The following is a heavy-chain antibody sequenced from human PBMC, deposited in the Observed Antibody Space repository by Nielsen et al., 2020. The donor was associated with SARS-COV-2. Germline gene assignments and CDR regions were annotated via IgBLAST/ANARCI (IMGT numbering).Heavy chain of an antibody. CDR3: ARDPVAGPHTEYYFDY. J-gene: IGHJ4*02. Sequence: SETLSLTCSVSGGSISNSRNYWGWIRQPPGKGLEWIGDIYFSGKTYYAPSLKSRVTISVVTSQNQVSLKLRSVSAADTAVYYCARDPVAGPHTEYYFDYWGQGTLVTVSS. V-gene: IGHV4-39*02. D-gene: IGHD6-19*01. CDR2: IYFSGKT. CDR1: GGSISNSRNY.